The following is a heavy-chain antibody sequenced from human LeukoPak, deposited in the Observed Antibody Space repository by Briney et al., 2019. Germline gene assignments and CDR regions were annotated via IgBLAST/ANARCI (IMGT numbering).Heavy chain of an antibody. J-gene: IGHJ6*02. CDR2: ISAYNGNT. V-gene: IGHV1-18*01. D-gene: IGHD3-9*01. CDR1: GYTFTSYG. Sequence: ASVKVSCKASGYTFTSYGTSWVRQAPGQGLEWMGWISAYNGNTNYAQKLQGRVTMTTDTSTSTAYMELRSLRSDDTAVYYCASTPPDDILTGYPPKVDVHYGMDVWGQGTTVTVSS. CDR3: ASTPPDDILTGYPPKVDVHYGMDV.